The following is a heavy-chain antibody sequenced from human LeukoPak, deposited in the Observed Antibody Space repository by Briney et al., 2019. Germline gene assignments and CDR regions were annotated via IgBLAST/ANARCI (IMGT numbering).Heavy chain of an antibody. CDR2: INYSGSTI. Sequence: GGSRRLSSAAPGFSFSNSEMNWCRQAPGKGLEWISYINYSGSTIYYADSVKGRFTISRDNAKNSLYLQMNSLGAEATAVYYCARDLTLYYGSGEADYWGQGTLVTVSS. CDR1: GFSFSNSE. J-gene: IGHJ4*02. D-gene: IGHD3-10*01. CDR3: ARDLTLYYGSGEADY. V-gene: IGHV3-48*03.